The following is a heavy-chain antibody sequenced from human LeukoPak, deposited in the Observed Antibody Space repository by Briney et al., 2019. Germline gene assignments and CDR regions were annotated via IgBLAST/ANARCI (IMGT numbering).Heavy chain of an antibody. CDR2: INHSGST. J-gene: IGHJ4*02. Sequence: PSETLSLTCAVYGGSFSGYYWSWIRQPPGKGLEWIGEINHSGSTNYNPSLKSRLTISIDTSRNQFSLKLSSVTAADTAIYYCVSGGSYLTKWGQGTLVTVSS. CDR3: VSGGSYLTK. CDR1: GGSFSGYY. V-gene: IGHV4-34*01. D-gene: IGHD3-10*01.